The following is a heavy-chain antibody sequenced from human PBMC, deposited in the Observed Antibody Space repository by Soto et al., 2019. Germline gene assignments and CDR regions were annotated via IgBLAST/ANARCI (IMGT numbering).Heavy chain of an antibody. CDR1: GGSISSGGYY. V-gene: IGHV4-31*03. J-gene: IGHJ4*02. Sequence: TSETLSLTCTVSGGSISSGGYYWSWIRQHPGKGLEWIGYIYYSGSTYYNPSLKSRVTISVDTSKNQFSLKLSSVTAADTAVYYCARVGGINWAYYFDFWGQGTLVTVSS. CDR3: ARVGGINWAYYFDF. D-gene: IGHD1-1*01. CDR2: IYYSGST.